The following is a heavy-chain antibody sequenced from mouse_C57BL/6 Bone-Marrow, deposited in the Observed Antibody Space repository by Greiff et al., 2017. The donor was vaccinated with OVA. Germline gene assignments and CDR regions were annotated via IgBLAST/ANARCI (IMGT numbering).Heavy chain of an antibody. J-gene: IGHJ3*01. V-gene: IGHV5-6*01. CDR2: ISSGGSYT. D-gene: IGHD1-1*01. CDR3: ARHYYYGSSSGCAY. Sequence: EVKLVESGGDLVKPGGSLKLSCAASGFTFSSYGMSWVRQTPDKRLEWVATISSGGSYTYYPDSVKGRFTISRDNAKNTLYLQMSSLKSEDTAMYYCARHYYYGSSSGCAYWGQGTLVTVSA. CDR1: GFTFSSYG.